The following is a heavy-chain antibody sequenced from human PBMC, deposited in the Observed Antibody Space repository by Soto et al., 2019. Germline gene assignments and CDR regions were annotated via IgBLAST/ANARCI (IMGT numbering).Heavy chain of an antibody. D-gene: IGHD1-26*01. Sequence: QVQLVQSGAEVKKPGSSVKVSCKASGGTFSTYVISWVRQAPGQGLEWMGRVIPMSGSSNYAQKFQGRVTITADKDTSIAYMEVRSLRSEDTAVYYCARGRPRSGPPFYYYGLDVWGQGNTVIVSS. CDR3: ARGRPRSGPPFYYYGLDV. CDR2: VIPMSGSS. CDR1: GGTFSTYV. J-gene: IGHJ6*02. V-gene: IGHV1-69*06.